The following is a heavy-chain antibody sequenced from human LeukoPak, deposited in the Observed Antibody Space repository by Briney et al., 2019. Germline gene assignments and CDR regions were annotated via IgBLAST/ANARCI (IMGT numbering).Heavy chain of an antibody. CDR3: AKDRDWAAAGTGGWFDP. D-gene: IGHD6-13*01. J-gene: IGHJ5*02. CDR2: ISGIGGST. Sequence: PGGSLRFSCVASGLTFSSYAMSWVRQAPGKGLEWASAISGIGGSTYYADSVKGRFTISRDNSKNTLYLQMNSLRAEDTAVYYCAKDRDWAAAGTGGWFDPWGQGTLVTVSS. CDR1: GLTFSSYA. V-gene: IGHV3-23*01.